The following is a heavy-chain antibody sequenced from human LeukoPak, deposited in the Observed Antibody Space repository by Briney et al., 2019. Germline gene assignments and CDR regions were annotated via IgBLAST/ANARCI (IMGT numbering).Heavy chain of an antibody. V-gene: IGHV1-18*01. Sequence: ASVKVSCKASGYTFTSYGISWVRQAPGQGLEWMGWISAYNGNTNYAQKLQGRVTMSTDTSTSTAYMELRSLRSDDTAVYYCARDRTITMVRGVVSNWFDPWGQGTLVTVSS. J-gene: IGHJ5*02. CDR3: ARDRTITMVRGVVSNWFDP. D-gene: IGHD3-10*01. CDR2: ISAYNGNT. CDR1: GYTFTSYG.